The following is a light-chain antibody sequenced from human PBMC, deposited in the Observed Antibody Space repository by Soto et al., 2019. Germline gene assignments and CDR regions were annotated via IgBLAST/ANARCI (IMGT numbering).Light chain of an antibody. Sequence: QSVLTQQPSVSAAPGQKVTISCSGGSSNIGKNYVSWYQHFPGTAPKRLIYGMDERPSGVPDRFSGSQSGTSATLGVAGLQPGDEADYYCGTWDSSLSAWVFGGGTKLTVL. J-gene: IGLJ3*02. CDR3: GTWDSSLSAWV. CDR2: GMD. V-gene: IGLV1-51*01. CDR1: SSNIGKNY.